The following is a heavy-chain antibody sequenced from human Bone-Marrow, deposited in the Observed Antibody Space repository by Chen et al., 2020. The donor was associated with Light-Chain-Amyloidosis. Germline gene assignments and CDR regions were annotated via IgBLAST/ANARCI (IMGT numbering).Heavy chain of an antibody. CDR1: GFTFADYG. D-gene: IGHD5-18*01. J-gene: IGHJ3*02. CDR3: ARGRGYSYGDRFVPDAFDI. CDR2: INWNGGST. V-gene: IGHV3-20*01. Sequence: EVQLVESGGGVVRPGGSLRLSCAASGFTFADYGMSWVRQAPGKGLEWVSGINWNGGSTGYADSVKGRFTISRDNAKNSLYLQMNSLRAEDTALYHCARGRGYSYGDRFVPDAFDIWGQGTMVTVSS.